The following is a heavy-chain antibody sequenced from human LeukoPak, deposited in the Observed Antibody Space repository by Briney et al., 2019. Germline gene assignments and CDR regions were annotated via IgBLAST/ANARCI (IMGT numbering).Heavy chain of an antibody. J-gene: IGHJ4*02. D-gene: IGHD3-22*01. V-gene: IGHV1-2*02. CDR1: GYTFTDYY. Sequence: ASVKVSCKVSGYTFTDYYMHWVRQAPGQGLEWMGWINPNSGGTNYAQSFQGRVTMTRDTSITTAYMELSRLRSDDTAVYYCARDRHYYDSSGFYVYWGQGTLVTVSS. CDR2: INPNSGGT. CDR3: ARDRHYYDSSGFYVY.